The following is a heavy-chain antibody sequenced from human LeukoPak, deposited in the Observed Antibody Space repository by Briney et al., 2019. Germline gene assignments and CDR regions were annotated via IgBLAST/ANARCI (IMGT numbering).Heavy chain of an antibody. Sequence: GGSLRLSCAASGFTFSSYGMHWVRQAPGKGLEWVAVIRYHGSNKYYADSVKGRFTISRDNSKNTLYLQMNSLRAGDTAVYHCAKDRDYYDSSGYHTDAFDIWGQGTMVTVSS. CDR1: GFTFSSYG. CDR3: AKDRDYYDSSGYHTDAFDI. J-gene: IGHJ3*02. D-gene: IGHD3-22*01. V-gene: IGHV3-33*06. CDR2: IRYHGSNK.